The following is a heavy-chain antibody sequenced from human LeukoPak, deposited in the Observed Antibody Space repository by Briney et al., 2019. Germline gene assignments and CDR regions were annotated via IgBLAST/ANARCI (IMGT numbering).Heavy chain of an antibody. J-gene: IGHJ4*02. D-gene: IGHD2-2*01. CDR3: ARVSSLGYYFDC. CDR2: IYYSGST. Sequence: SETLSLTCTVSGGSISSSSYYWGWIRQPPGKGLEWIGYIYYSGSTNYNPSLESRVTISVDTSKNQFSPNLSSVTAADTAVYYCARVSSLGYYFDCWGQGTLVTVSS. CDR1: GGSISSSSYY. V-gene: IGHV4-61*05.